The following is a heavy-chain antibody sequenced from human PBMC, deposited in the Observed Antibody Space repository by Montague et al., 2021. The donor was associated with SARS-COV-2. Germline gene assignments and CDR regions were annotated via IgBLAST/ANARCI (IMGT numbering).Heavy chain of an antibody. J-gene: IGHJ6*03. CDR2: INHGGST. D-gene: IGHD3-10*01. CDR1: GGSISSGGYY. V-gene: IGHV4-39*07. Sequence: SETLSLTCTVSGGSISSGGYYWNWIRQPPGKGLEWIGEINHGGSTKYSPSLKSRLTISADTSKNQFSLKLISVAAADTAVYYCARLRDGVVPSPILGVGPYYSYYYMDVWGRGTTVTVSS. CDR3: ARLRDGVVPSPILGVGPYYSYYYMDV.